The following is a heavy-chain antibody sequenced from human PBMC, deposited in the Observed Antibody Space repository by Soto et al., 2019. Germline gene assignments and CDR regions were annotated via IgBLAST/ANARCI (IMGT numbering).Heavy chain of an antibody. D-gene: IGHD3-22*01. CDR1: GYTFTSYY. J-gene: IGHJ3*02. V-gene: IGHV1-46*01. CDR3: ARDWDYDSSGYYPDDAFDI. Sequence: DSVKVSCKASGYTFTSYYMHWVRQAPGQGLEWMGIINPSGGSTSYAQKFQGRVTMTRDTSTSTVYMELSSLISEDTAVYYCARDWDYDSSGYYPDDAFDIWGQGTMVTVSS. CDR2: INPSGGST.